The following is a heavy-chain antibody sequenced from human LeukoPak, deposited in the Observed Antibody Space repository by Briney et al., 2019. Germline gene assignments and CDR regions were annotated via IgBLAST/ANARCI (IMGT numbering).Heavy chain of an antibody. V-gene: IGHV3-21*01. CDR3: ARVGEKAFHLWPEIDY. D-gene: IGHD5-24*01. CDR2: ISTSSSYI. CDR1: GFTFSSYS. J-gene: IGHJ4*02. Sequence: PGGSLRLSCAASGFTFSSYSMNWVRQAPGKGLEWVSSISTSSSYIYYADSVKGRFTISRDNAKNSLYLQMNSLRDEDTAVYYCARVGEKAFHLWPEIDYWGQGTLVTVSS.